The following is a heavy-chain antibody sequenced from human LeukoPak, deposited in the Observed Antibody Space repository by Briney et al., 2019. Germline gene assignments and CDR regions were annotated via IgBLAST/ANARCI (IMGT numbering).Heavy chain of an antibody. CDR3: ARDLMYYYDSSGHP. Sequence: GASVKVSCKASGYTFTGYYMHWVRQAPGQGLDWMGWVNPNNGGTKYAQKFQGRVTMIRDTSISTAYMELSRLRSDDTAVYYCARDLMYYYDSSGHPWGQGTLVTVSS. J-gene: IGHJ5*02. D-gene: IGHD3-22*01. CDR2: VNPNNGGT. V-gene: IGHV1-2*02. CDR1: GYTFTGYY.